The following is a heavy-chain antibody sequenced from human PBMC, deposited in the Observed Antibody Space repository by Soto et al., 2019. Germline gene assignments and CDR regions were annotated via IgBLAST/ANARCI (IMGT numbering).Heavy chain of an antibody. CDR1: GYTFASYA. J-gene: IGHJ3*02. V-gene: IGHV1-18*01. CDR3: ARVREDSSGLARGGDGAFDI. D-gene: IGHD3-22*01. Sequence: EASVKVSCKASGYTFASYAISWMRQAPGQGLEWMGWISAYNGNTNYAQKFQGWVTMTRDTSISTAYMELSRLRSDDTAVYYCARVREDSSGLARGGDGAFDIWGQGTMVTVSS. CDR2: ISAYNGNT.